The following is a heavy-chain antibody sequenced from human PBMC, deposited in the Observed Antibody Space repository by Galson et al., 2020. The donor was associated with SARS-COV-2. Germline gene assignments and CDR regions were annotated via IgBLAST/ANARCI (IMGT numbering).Heavy chain of an antibody. J-gene: IGHJ6*02. CDR3: AKRKELFWLGELNQGLDV. V-gene: IGHV3-30*18. D-gene: IGHD3-10*01. CDR2: ISYEGSIK. Sequence: GGSLRLSCAASGFTFTNYAMHWVRQAPVKGLEWVALISYEGSIKYYADSVKGRFTISRDSSKNTLYLQMNSLSAGDTAVYYCAKRKELFWLGELNQGLDVWGQGTTVTVS. CDR1: GFTFTNYA.